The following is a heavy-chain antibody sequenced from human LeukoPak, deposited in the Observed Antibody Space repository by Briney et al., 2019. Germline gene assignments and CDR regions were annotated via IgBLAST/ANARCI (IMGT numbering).Heavy chain of an antibody. CDR2: ISYDGSNK. CDR1: GFTFSSYA. CDR3: AKEAGSGWSRPLDY. D-gene: IGHD6-19*01. Sequence: PGGSLRLSCAASGFTFSSYAMHWVRQAPGKGLEWVAVISYDGSNKYYADSVKGRFTISRDNSKNTLYLQMNSLRAEDTAVYYCAKEAGSGWSRPLDYWGQGTLVTVSS. V-gene: IGHV3-30-3*01. J-gene: IGHJ4*02.